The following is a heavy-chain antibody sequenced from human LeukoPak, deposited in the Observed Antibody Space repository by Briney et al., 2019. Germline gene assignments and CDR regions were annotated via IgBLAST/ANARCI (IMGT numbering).Heavy chain of an antibody. D-gene: IGHD1-26*01. CDR1: GGSISSYY. J-gene: IGHJ6*02. CDR2: IYTSGST. V-gene: IGHV4-4*07. CDR3: AREGVGARHVLFPAYLYGMDV. Sequence: SETLSLTCTVSGGSISSYYWSWTRQPAGKGLEWIGRIYTSGSTNYNPSLKSRVTMSVDTSKNQFSLKLSSVTAADTAVYYCAREGVGARHVLFPAYLYGMDVWGQGTTVTVSS.